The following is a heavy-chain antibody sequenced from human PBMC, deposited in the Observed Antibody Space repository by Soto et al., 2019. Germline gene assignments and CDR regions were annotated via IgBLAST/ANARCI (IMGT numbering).Heavy chain of an antibody. V-gene: IGHV4-31*03. D-gene: IGHD6-13*01. CDR2: ISYRGTA. Sequence: QVQLQESGPGLVKPSQTLSLTCTVSNGSISSCAYYWGWIRQHPGKGLEWIGYISYRGTAHYTPSLKRRVSLSVDPSKNQFSLKLSSVTAADTAVYYCARVSATGTRWFGPWGQGTLVTVSS. J-gene: IGHJ5*02. CDR1: NGSISSCAYY. CDR3: ARVSATGTRWFGP.